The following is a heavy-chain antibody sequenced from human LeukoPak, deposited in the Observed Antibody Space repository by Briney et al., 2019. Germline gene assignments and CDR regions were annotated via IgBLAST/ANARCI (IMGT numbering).Heavy chain of an antibody. CDR2: IYYSGST. D-gene: IGHD1-14*01. V-gene: IGHV4-39*07. CDR1: GDSISNSSYY. Sequence: SETLSLTCTVSGDSISNSSYYWGWIRQPPGKGLEWIGNIYYSGSTNYNLSLKSRVTISVDTSKNQFSLKLSSVTAADTAVYYCARRTHSDFDYWGQGTLVTVSS. J-gene: IGHJ4*02. CDR3: ARRTHSDFDY.